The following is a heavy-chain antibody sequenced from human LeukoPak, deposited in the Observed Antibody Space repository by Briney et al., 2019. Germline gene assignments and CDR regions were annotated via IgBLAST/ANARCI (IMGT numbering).Heavy chain of an antibody. CDR1: GFTFSSYS. D-gene: IGHD6-13*01. CDR2: ISSSSSYI. J-gene: IGHJ4*02. Sequence: GGSLRLSCAASGFTFSSYSMNWVRQAPGKGLEWVSSISSSSSYIYYADSVKGRFTISRDNAKNSLYPQMNSLRAEDTAVYYCARAPPRHSSSWTGPFDYWGQGTLVTVSS. V-gene: IGHV3-21*01. CDR3: ARAPPRHSSSWTGPFDY.